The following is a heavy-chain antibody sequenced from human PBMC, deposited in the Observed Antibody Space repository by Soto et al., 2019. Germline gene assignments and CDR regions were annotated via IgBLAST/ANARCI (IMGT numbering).Heavy chain of an antibody. CDR2: ISKSGGSK. V-gene: IGHV3-23*01. Sequence: PGGSLRLSCAASGFTFSNYAMTWVRQAPAGKGLEWVSVISKSGGSKYYANSVKGRFTISRDNSKNTLYLQMNSLRAEDTAVYYCAKFSVGSGTYYYNDMDVWGQGTTVTVSS. CDR3: AKFSVGSGTYYYNDMDV. D-gene: IGHD3-10*01. CDR1: GFTFSNYA. J-gene: IGHJ6*02.